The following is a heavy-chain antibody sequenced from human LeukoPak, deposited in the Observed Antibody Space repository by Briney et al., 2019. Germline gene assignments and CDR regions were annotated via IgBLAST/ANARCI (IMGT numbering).Heavy chain of an antibody. CDR3: ARAPGASYYYGMDV. CDR2: ISGRGGST. CDR1: GFTVSSNY. V-gene: IGHV3-23*01. Sequence: PGGSLRLSCAASGFTVSSNYMSWVRQAPGKGLEWVSAISGRGGSTYYADSVKGRFTISRDNSKNTLYLQMNSLRAEDTAVYYCARAPGASYYYGMDVWGQGTTVTVS. J-gene: IGHJ6*02.